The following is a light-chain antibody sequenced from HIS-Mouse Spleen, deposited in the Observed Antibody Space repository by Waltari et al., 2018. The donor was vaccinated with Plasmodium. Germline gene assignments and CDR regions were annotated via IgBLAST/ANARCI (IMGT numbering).Light chain of an antibody. CDR2: GAS. V-gene: IGKV3-20*01. CDR3: QQYGSSPYT. CDR1: QRVSSSY. J-gene: IGKJ2*01. Sequence: EIVLTQSPGTLSLSPGERATLSCRASQRVSSSYLAWYQQKPGQAPRLLIDGASSRATGMPDRFSGSGSGTDFTLTISRLEPEDFAVYYCQQYGSSPYTFGQGTKLEIK.